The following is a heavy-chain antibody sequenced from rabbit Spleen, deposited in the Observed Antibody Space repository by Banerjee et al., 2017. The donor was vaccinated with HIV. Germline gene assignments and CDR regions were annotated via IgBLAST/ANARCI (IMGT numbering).Heavy chain of an antibody. Sequence: EESGGGLVKPGASLTLTCTASGVSFSFSSYMCWVRQAPGKGLEWIACTVGGRSTFTYYASWAKGRFTISKASSTTVTLQMTSLTAADTAAYFCARDTGSSFSSYGMDLWGQGTLVTVS. CDR3: ARDTGSSFSSYGMDL. CDR2: TVGGRSTFT. J-gene: IGHJ6*01. D-gene: IGHD8-1*01. V-gene: IGHV1S40*01. CDR1: GVSFSFSSY.